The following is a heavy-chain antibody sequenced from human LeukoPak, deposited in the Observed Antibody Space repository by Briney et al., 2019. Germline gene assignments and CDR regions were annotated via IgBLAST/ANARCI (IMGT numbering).Heavy chain of an antibody. CDR2: ISSSSSYI. Sequence: GGSLRLSCAASGFTFSIYSMNWVRQAPGKGLEWVSSISSSSSYIYYADSVKGRFTISRDNAKNSLYLQMNSLRAEDTAVYYCASTVGTAIPSYGMDVWGQGTTVTVSS. CDR3: ASTVGTAIPSYGMDV. D-gene: IGHD2-2*02. V-gene: IGHV3-21*01. CDR1: GFTFSIYS. J-gene: IGHJ6*02.